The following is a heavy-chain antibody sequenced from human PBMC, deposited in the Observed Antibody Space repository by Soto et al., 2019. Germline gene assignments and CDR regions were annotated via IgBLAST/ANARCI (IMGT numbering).Heavy chain of an antibody. J-gene: IGHJ4*02. CDR3: ARDRNGDGYNLDY. CDR1: GGTFSSYA. Sequence: ASVKVSCKASGGTFSSYAISWVRQAPGQGLEWMGGITPIFGTANYAQKFQGRVTITADESTSTAYMELSSLRSEDTAVYYCARDRNGDGYNLDYWGQGTLVTVSS. D-gene: IGHD5-12*01. CDR2: ITPIFGTA. V-gene: IGHV1-69*13.